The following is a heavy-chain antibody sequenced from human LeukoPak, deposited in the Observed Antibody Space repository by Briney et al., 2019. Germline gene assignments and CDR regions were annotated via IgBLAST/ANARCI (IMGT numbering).Heavy chain of an antibody. CDR3: AGYYDSSGYYYRA. CDR2: ISSSSSYI. D-gene: IGHD3-22*01. J-gene: IGHJ5*02. CDR1: GFTFSSYS. V-gene: IGHV3-21*01. Sequence: GGSLTLSCAASGFTFSSYSMNWVRQAPGKGLEGVSSISSSSSYIYYADSVKGRFTISRDNAKNSLYLQMNSLRAEDTAVYYCAGYYDSSGYYYRAWGQGTLVTVSS.